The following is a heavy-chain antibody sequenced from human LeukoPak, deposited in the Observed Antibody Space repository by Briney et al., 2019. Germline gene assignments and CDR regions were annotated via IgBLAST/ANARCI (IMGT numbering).Heavy chain of an antibody. CDR2: LWYDGTND. CDR1: GFTFSSFG. D-gene: IGHD6-13*01. V-gene: IGHV3-30*02. CDR3: AKRARAAAGTFDY. J-gene: IGHJ4*02. Sequence: PGGSLRLSCATSGFTFSSFGMHWVRQAPGKGLEWVAVLWYDGTNDYYAESVRGRFTISRDNSKNTLYLQMNSLRAEDTAVYYCAKRARAAAGTFDYWGQGTLVTVSS.